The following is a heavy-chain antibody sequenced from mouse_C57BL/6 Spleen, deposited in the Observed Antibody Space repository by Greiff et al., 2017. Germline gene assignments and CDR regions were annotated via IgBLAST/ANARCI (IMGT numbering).Heavy chain of an antibody. D-gene: IGHD1-1*02. Sequence: VQLQQSGPELVKPGASVKISCKASGYTFTDYYMNWVKQSHGKSLEWIGDINPNNGGTSYNQKFKGKATLTVDKSSSTAYMELRSLTSEDSAVYYCARGGGDYARDYWGQGTSVTVSP. V-gene: IGHV1-26*01. CDR3: ARGGGDYARDY. CDR2: INPNNGGT. CDR1: GYTFTDYY. J-gene: IGHJ4*01.